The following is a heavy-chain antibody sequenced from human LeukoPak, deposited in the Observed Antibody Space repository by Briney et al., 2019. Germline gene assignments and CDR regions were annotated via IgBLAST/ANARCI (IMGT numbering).Heavy chain of an antibody. Sequence: SQTLSLTCTVSGGSISSGDYYWSWIRQPPGKGPEWIGYIYYSGSTYYNPSLKSRVTISVDTSKNQFSLKLSSVTAADTAVYYCAREGDDSSGQYFDYWGQGTLVTVSS. CDR3: AREGDDSSGQYFDY. V-gene: IGHV4-30-4*08. CDR2: IYYSGST. J-gene: IGHJ4*02. CDR1: GGSISSGDYY. D-gene: IGHD3-22*01.